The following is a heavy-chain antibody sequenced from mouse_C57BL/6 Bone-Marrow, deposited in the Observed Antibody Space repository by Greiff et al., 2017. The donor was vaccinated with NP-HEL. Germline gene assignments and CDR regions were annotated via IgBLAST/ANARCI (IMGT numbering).Heavy chain of an antibody. Sequence: EVQGVESGGGLVQPGGSLKLSCAASGFTFSDYYMYWVRQTPEKRLEWVAYISNGGGSTYYPDTVKGRFTISRDNAKNTRYLQMSRLKSEDTAMYYCARHGSSHYFDYWGQGTTLTVSS. D-gene: IGHD1-1*01. J-gene: IGHJ2*01. CDR1: GFTFSDYY. CDR2: ISNGGGST. V-gene: IGHV5-12*01. CDR3: ARHGSSHYFDY.